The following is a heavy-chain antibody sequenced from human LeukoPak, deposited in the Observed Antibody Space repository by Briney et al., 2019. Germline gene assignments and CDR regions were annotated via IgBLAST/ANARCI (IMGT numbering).Heavy chain of an antibody. Sequence: PGGSLRLSCAASGFTFTNYWTIWVRQAPGKGLEWVANINEDGSEKYYVGSVEGRFTISRDNARNSVFLQMNSLRGDDTAMYYCASSSYSSSSYWGQGTLVTVSS. CDR1: GFTFTNYW. D-gene: IGHD6-6*01. J-gene: IGHJ4*02. V-gene: IGHV3-7*01. CDR3: ASSSYSSSSY. CDR2: INEDGSEK.